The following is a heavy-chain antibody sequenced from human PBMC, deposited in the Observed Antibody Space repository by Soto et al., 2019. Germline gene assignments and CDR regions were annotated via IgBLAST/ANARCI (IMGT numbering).Heavy chain of an antibody. Sequence: GGSLRLSCAASGFTFSSYAMSWVRQAPGKGLEWVPVISGSGGSTYYEGSVKGRFTISRDNSKNTLYLQMNSLRAEDTAIFYCAKDFWNLFYLNYWGQGTLVTVSS. CDR1: GFTFSSYA. CDR2: ISGSGGST. D-gene: IGHD1-7*01. J-gene: IGHJ4*02. CDR3: AKDFWNLFYLNY. V-gene: IGHV3-23*01.